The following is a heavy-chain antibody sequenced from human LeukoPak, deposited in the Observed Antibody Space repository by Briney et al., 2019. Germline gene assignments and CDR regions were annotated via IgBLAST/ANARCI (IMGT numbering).Heavy chain of an antibody. CDR2: INPNSGGT. J-gene: IGHJ4*02. V-gene: IGHV1-2*02. Sequence: GASVKVSCKASGYTFTGYYMHWVRQAPGQGLEWMGWINPNSGGTNYAQKFQGRVTMTRDTSISTAYMELSRLRSDDTAVYYCAGAPTGSSGRRLFSRGIDYWGQGTLVTVSS. CDR3: AGAPTGSSGRRLFSRGIDY. D-gene: IGHD3-10*01. CDR1: GYTFTGYY.